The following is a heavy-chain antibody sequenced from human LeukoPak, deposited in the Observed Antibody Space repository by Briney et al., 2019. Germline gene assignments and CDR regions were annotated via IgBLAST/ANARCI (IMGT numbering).Heavy chain of an antibody. D-gene: IGHD6-13*01. J-gene: IGHJ3*02. CDR2: MNPNSGNT. CDR3: ATDSSSWYRRAFDI. V-gene: IGHV1-8*03. CDR1: GYTFTSYD. Sequence: ASVKVSCKASGYTFTSYDINWVRQSTGQGLEWMGWMNPNSGNTGYAQKFQGRVTITRNTSISTAYMELSSLRSEDTAVYYRATDSSSWYRRAFDIWGQGTMVTVSS.